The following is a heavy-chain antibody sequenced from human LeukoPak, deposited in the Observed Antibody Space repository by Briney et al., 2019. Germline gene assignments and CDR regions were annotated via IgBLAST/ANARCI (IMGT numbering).Heavy chain of an antibody. V-gene: IGHV4-31*03. Sequence: SETLSLTCTVSGGSISSGGYYWSWIRQHPGKGLEWIGYIYYSGSTYYNPSLKSRVTISVDTSKNQFSLKLSPVTAADTAVYYCASPTYGDYGDYYYYGMDVWGQGTTVTVSS. D-gene: IGHD4-17*01. CDR3: ASPTYGDYGDYYYYGMDV. CDR1: GGSISSGGYY. J-gene: IGHJ6*02. CDR2: IYYSGST.